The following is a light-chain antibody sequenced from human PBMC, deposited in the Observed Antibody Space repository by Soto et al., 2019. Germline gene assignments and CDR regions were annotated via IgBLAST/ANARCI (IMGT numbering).Light chain of an antibody. V-gene: IGKV3-11*01. CDR3: QQRANWTWT. CDR2: DTS. J-gene: IGKJ1*01. Sequence: IVLTQSPATLSVSPGERATLSCRASQSVRTYLAWYQHKPGQPPRLLIYDTSNRATGIPARFSGSVSGTDCNITISSLENEDCAVYRCQQRANWTWTFGQGTKVDIK. CDR1: QSVRTY.